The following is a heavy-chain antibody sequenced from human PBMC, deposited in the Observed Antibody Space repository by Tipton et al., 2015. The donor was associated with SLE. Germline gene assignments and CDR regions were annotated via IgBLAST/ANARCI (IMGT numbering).Heavy chain of an antibody. J-gene: IGHJ4*02. Sequence: TLSLTCTVSGGSISSSSYYWGWIRQPPGKGLEWIGSIYYSASTYYNPSLKSRVTITVDTSKNQFSLKLSSVTAADTAVYYCARGPGTIIGVAENYWGQGTLVTVSS. CDR1: GGSISSSSYY. V-gene: IGHV4-39*07. D-gene: IGHD3-3*01. CDR3: ARGPGTIIGVAENY. CDR2: IYYSAST.